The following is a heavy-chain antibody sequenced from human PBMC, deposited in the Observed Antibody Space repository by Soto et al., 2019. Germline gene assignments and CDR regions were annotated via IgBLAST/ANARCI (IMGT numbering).Heavy chain of an antibody. D-gene: IGHD4-17*01. CDR2: ISYDGRNK. J-gene: IGHJ4*02. CDR3: AKDRDYGGAAYYFDY. CDR1: GFTFSSYG. Sequence: PVGSLRLSCAASGFTFSSYGMHWVRQAPGKGLEWVAVISYDGRNKYTADSVKGRFTISRDNSKNTLYLQMNSLRAEDTAVYYCAKDRDYGGAAYYFDYWGQGTLVTVSS. V-gene: IGHV3-30*18.